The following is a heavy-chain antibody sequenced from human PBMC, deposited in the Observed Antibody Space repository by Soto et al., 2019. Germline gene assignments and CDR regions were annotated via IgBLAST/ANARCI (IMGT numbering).Heavy chain of an antibody. Sequence: GASVKVSCKVSGYTLTELSMHWVRQAPGKGLEWMGGFDPEDGETIYAQKFQGRVTMTEDTSTDTAYMEPSSLRSEDTAVYYCATDPGYSSGGNFDYWGQGTLVTVSS. D-gene: IGHD6-19*01. J-gene: IGHJ4*02. CDR1: GYTLTELS. CDR2: FDPEDGET. V-gene: IGHV1-24*01. CDR3: ATDPGYSSGGNFDY.